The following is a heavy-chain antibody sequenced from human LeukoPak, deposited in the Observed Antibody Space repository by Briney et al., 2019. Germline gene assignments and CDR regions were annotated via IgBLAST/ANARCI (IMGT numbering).Heavy chain of an antibody. CDR3: ARGGSYPLDY. V-gene: IGHV6-1*01. J-gene: IGHJ4*02. D-gene: IGHD1-26*01. CDR2: TYYRSKWYS. Sequence: SQTLSLTCVISGDSVSSNSAAWNWIRQSPSRGLEWLGRTYYRSKWYSGYAMSVKSRITIKPDTSKNQFSLQLNSVTPEDTAVYYCARGGSYPLDYWGQGTLVTVSS. CDR1: GDSVSSNSAA.